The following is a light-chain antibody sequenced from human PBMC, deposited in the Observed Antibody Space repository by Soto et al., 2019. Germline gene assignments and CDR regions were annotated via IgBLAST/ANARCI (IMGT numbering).Light chain of an antibody. CDR2: DAS. CDR3: QQYNSYSRWT. V-gene: IGKV1-5*01. CDR1: QSFSSW. Sequence: DIQMTQSPSTLSASVGDRVTITCRASQSFSSWLAWYQQKPGKAPKLLIYDASSLESGVPSRFSGSGSGTEFTLTISSLQPDDFATYYCQQYNSYSRWTFGQGTKVEIK. J-gene: IGKJ1*01.